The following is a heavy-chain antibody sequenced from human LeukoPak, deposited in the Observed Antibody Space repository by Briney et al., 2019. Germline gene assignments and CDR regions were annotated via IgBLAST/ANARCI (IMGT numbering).Heavy chain of an antibody. CDR1: GGSISSSSYY. Sequence: SETLSLTCIVSGGSISSSSYYWSWIRQPAGKGLEWIGRIYTSGSTTYNPSLKSRVTISLDTSKNQFSLNLTSVTAADTAVYYCARALAGRNFDYWGQGTLVTVSS. CDR2: IYTSGST. D-gene: IGHD6-19*01. CDR3: ARALAGRNFDY. J-gene: IGHJ4*02. V-gene: IGHV4-61*02.